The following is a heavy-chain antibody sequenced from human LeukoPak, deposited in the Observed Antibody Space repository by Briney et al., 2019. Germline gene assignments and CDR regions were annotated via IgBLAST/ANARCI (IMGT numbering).Heavy chain of an antibody. D-gene: IGHD2-2*01. CDR1: GYTFTGYY. J-gene: IGHJ5*02. CDR3: ARGRRGYCSSTSCTPDNWFDP. V-gene: IGHV1-2*02. Sequence: ASVKVSCKASGYTFTGYYMHWVRQAPGQGLEWMGWINPNSGGTNYAQKFQGRVTMTRNTSISTAYMELSSLRSEDTAVYYCARGRRGYCSSTSCTPDNWFDPWGQGTLVTVSS. CDR2: INPNSGGT.